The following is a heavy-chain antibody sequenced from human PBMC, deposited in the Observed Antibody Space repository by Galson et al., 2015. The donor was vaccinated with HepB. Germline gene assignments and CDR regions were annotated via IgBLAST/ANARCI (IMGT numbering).Heavy chain of an antibody. CDR2: ISGSGITTI. V-gene: IGHV3-11*01. D-gene: IGHD3-16*01. Sequence: SLRLSCAASGFAFTDYSMTWIRQAPGEGLEWVSYISGSGITTIFYANSVKGRFTISRDNAKNSLYLLMTSLRAEDTAVYYCARATLGWFDPWGQGTLVTVSS. J-gene: IGHJ5*02. CDR3: ARATLGWFDP. CDR1: GFAFTDYS.